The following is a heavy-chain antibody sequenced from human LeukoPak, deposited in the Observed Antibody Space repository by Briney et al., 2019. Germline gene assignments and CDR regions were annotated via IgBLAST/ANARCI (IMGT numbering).Heavy chain of an antibody. CDR3: ARGYASPFGWLRSYYFDY. V-gene: IGHV4-30-4*01. CDR2: IYYSGST. CDR1: GGSIRSGDFY. Sequence: NPSETLSLTCTVSGGSIRSGDFYWSWIRQPPGKGLEWIGYIYYSGSTNYNPSLKSRVTISKDTSKNQFSLKLSSVTAADTAVYYCARGYASPFGWLRSYYFDYWGQGTLVTVSS. J-gene: IGHJ4*02. D-gene: IGHD5-12*01.